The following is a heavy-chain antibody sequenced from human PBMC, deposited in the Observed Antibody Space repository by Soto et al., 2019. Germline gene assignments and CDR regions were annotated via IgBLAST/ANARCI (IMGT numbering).Heavy chain of an antibody. CDR2: INHSGST. D-gene: IGHD1-26*01. J-gene: IGHJ4*02. CDR1: GGSFSGYY. Sequence: SETLSLTCAVYGGSFSGYYWSWIRQPPGKGLEWIGEINHSGSTNYNPSLKSRVTISVDTSKNQFSLKLSSVTAADTAVYYCAGGGGSYSTPFDYWGQGTLVTVSS. V-gene: IGHV4-34*01. CDR3: AGGGGSYSTPFDY.